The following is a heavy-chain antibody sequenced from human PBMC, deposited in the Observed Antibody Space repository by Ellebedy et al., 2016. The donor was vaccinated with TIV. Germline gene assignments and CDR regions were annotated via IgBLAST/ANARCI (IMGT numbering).Heavy chain of an antibody. V-gene: IGHV3-7*01. CDR2: IYQDGSGR. D-gene: IGHD4-17*01. CDR3: ARRGSYGDYAVQVNSWFDT. CDR1: GFSFRSYW. J-gene: IGHJ5*02. Sequence: GESLKISCAASGFSFRSYWMSWVRQAPGKGLEWVANIYQDGSGRYYVDSVKGRFTISRDNAKNSLFLQMESLRVEDTAVYYCARRGSYGDYAVQVNSWFDTWGQGTLVTVSS.